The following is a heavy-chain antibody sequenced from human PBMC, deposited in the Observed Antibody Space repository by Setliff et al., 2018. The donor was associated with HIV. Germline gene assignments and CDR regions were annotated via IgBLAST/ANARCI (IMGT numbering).Heavy chain of an antibody. Sequence: PSETLSLTCAVSGSSISNGYYWGWIRQPPGKGLEWIGSIYHSGSTYYNPSLKSRVTISVDTSKTQFSLKLSSVTAADTAVYHCARRNSGWYDAFDIWGQGTMVTVSS. J-gene: IGHJ3*02. CDR3: ARRNSGWYDAFDI. CDR1: GSSISNGYY. CDR2: IYHSGST. D-gene: IGHD6-19*01. V-gene: IGHV4-38-2*01.